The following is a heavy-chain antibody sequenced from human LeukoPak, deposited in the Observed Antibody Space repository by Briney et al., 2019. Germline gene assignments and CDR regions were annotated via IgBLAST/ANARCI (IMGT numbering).Heavy chain of an antibody. D-gene: IGHD7-27*01. CDR2: IYYSRST. CDR1: GGSITESY. J-gene: IGHJ4*02. V-gene: IGHV4-59*01. CDR3: ATRKLGNDY. Sequence: SETLSLTCTVSGGSITESYWSWIRQFPGKGLEWIGHIYYSRSTNYNSSLKSRVTMSLDTSKNQVSLRPSSVTAADTAVYYCATRKLGNDYWGQGTLVTVSS.